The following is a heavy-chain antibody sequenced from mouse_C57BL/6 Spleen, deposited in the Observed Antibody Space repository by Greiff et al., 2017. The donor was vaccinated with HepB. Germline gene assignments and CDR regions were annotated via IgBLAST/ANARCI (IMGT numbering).Heavy chain of an antibody. CDR2: IWWDDDK. V-gene: IGHV8-8*01. J-gene: IGHJ2*01. Sequence: QVTLKESGPGILQPSQTLSLTCSFSGFSLSTFGMGVGWIRQPSGKGLEWLAHIWWDDDKYYNPALKSRLTISKDTSKNQVFLKIANVDTADTATYYCARLYYYGSSYLPYFDYWGQGTTFTVSS. CDR3: ARLYYYGSSYLPYFDY. D-gene: IGHD1-1*01. CDR1: GFSLSTFGMG.